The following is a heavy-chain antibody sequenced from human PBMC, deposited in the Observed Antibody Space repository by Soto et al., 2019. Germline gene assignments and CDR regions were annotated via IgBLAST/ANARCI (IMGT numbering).Heavy chain of an antibody. V-gene: IGHV1-46*01. CDR1: GYTFTSYY. Sequence: QVQLVQSGAEVKKPGASVKVSCKASGYTFTSYYMHWVRQAPGHGLEWMGIINPSGGSTTYAQKFQGRVTMTGDASTSTVCRERSSLRSGDRAVYYGARVGCSGGSCYAVDYWGQGTLVTFSP. J-gene: IGHJ4*02. CDR2: INPSGGST. D-gene: IGHD2-15*01. CDR3: ARVGCSGGSCYAVDY.